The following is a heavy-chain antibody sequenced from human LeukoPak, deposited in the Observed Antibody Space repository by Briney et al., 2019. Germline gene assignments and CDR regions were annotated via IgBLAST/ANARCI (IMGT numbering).Heavy chain of an antibody. J-gene: IGHJ5*02. CDR1: GYTFTGYY. CDR2: INPNSGGT. D-gene: IGHD4-17*01. CDR3: ASTFLRVGGWFDP. Sequence: GASVKVSCKASGYTFTGYYMHWVRQAPGQGLEWMGWINPNSGGTNYAQKFQGRVTMTRDTSISTAYMELSRLRSDDTAVYYCASTFLRVGGWFDPWGQGTLVTVSS. V-gene: IGHV1-2*02.